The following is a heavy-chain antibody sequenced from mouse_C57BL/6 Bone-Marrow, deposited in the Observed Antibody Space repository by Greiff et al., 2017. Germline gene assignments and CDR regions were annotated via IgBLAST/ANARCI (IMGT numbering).Heavy chain of an antibody. CDR2: IYPRSGNT. CDR3: ARSWDDGSSYDY. CDR1: GYTFTSYG. V-gene: IGHV1-81*01. D-gene: IGHD1-1*01. Sequence: QVQLQQSGAELARPGASVKLSCKASGYTFTSYGISWVKQRTGQGLEWIGEIYPRSGNTYYNEKFKGKATLTADKSSSTAYMELRSLTSEDSAVFFCARSWDDGSSYDYWGQGTTLTVSA. J-gene: IGHJ2*01.